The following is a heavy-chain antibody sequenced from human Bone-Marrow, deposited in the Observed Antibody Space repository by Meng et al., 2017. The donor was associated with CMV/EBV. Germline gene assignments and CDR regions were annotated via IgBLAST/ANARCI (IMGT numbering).Heavy chain of an antibody. Sequence: SETLSLTCTVSGGSISSYYWSWIRQPPEKGLEWIGYIYYSGSTNYNPSLKSRVTISVDTSKNQFSLKLSSVTAADTAVYYCARDSSSSSYYYYYGMDVWGQGTTVTVSS. CDR2: IYYSGST. D-gene: IGHD6-6*01. V-gene: IGHV4-59*01. J-gene: IGHJ6*02. CDR1: GGSISSYY. CDR3: ARDSSSSSYYYYYGMDV.